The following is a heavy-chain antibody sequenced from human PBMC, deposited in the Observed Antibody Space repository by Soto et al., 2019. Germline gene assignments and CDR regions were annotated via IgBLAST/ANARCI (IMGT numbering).Heavy chain of an antibody. CDR2: IYHSGST. D-gene: IGHD1-26*01. J-gene: IGHJ4*02. Sequence: SETLSLTCAVSGGSISSGGYSWSWIRQPPGKGLEWIGYIYHSGSTYYNPSLKSRVTISVDRSKNQFSLKLSSVTAADTAVYYCARAIVVGATYYFDYWGQGTLVTVSS. V-gene: IGHV4-30-2*01. CDR1: GGSISSGGYS. CDR3: ARAIVVGATYYFDY.